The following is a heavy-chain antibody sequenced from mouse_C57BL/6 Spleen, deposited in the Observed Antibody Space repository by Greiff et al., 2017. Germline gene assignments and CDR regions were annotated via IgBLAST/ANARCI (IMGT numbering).Heavy chain of an antibody. V-gene: IGHV1-55*01. CDR3: AREGANYYGSSYLYYAMDY. J-gene: IGHJ4*01. Sequence: QVQLQQPGAELVKPGASVKMSCKASGYTFTSYWITWVKQRPGQGLEWIGDIYPGSGSTNYNEKFKSKATLTVDTSSSTAYMQLSSLTSEDSAVYYCAREGANYYGSSYLYYAMDYWGQGTSVTVSS. D-gene: IGHD1-1*01. CDR1: GYTFTSYW. CDR2: IYPGSGST.